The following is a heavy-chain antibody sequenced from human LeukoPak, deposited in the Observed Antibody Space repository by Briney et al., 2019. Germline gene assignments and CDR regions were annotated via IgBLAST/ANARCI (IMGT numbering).Heavy chain of an antibody. CDR3: ARVNGGSFDY. D-gene: IGHD2-15*01. J-gene: IGHJ4*02. Sequence: SETLSLTCAVYGGSFSGYYWSWIRQPPGKGLEWIGEIYHSGSTNYNPSLKSRVTISVDKSKNQFSLKLSSVTAADTAVYYCARVNGGSFDYWGQGTLVTVSS. CDR2: IYHSGST. CDR1: GGSFSGYY. V-gene: IGHV4-34*01.